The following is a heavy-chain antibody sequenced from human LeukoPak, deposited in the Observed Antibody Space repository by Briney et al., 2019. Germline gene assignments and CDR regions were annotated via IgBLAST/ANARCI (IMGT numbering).Heavy chain of an antibody. J-gene: IGHJ3*02. CDR1: GGSINSYY. CDR2: IYNSGST. Sequence: SETLSLTCTVSGGSINSYYWTWIRQPPGKGLEWIGYIYNSGSTNFNPSLKSRVTISTDTSKKQFSLRVSSVTAADTAVYYCARRLRIEGGTRRGDALDMWGQGTMVTVSS. V-gene: IGHV4-59*08. D-gene: IGHD1-26*01. CDR3: ARRLRIEGGTRRGDALDM.